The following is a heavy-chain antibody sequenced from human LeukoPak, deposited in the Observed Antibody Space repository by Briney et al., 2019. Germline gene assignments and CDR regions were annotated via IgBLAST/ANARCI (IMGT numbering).Heavy chain of an antibody. V-gene: IGHV1-2*02. CDR1: GYTFTGYY. Sequence: GASVKVSCKASGYTFTGYYMHWVRQAPGQGLERMGWINPNSGGTNYAQKFQGRVTMTRDTSISTAYMELSRLRSDDTAVYYCARDGCSSTSCYLYYYYYMDVWGKGTTVTVSS. CDR2: INPNSGGT. CDR3: ARDGCSSTSCYLYYYYYMDV. D-gene: IGHD2-2*01. J-gene: IGHJ6*03.